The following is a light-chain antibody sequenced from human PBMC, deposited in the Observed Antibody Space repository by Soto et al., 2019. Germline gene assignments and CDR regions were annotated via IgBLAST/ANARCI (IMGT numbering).Light chain of an antibody. V-gene: IGKV1-9*01. CDR1: QGISSY. Sequence: DIQLTQSPSFLSACVGDRVTITCRASQGISSYLAWYQQKPGKAPKLLIYAESTLQSGVPSRFSGSGSGTEFTLTISSLQPEDFATYFCQQLKSYPITFGGGTKVDIK. CDR2: AES. CDR3: QQLKSYPIT. J-gene: IGKJ4*01.